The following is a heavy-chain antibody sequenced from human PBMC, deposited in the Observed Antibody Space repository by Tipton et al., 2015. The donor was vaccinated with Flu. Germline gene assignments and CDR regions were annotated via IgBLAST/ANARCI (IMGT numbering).Heavy chain of an antibody. Sequence: GLVKPSETLSLTYTVSGASISSSGYSWGWLRQPPGKGLEWIGSIYYNGDIYYNPSLKSRVTISVETSKNQFSLRLSSVTAADTAVYYYARLSYYDVDLKNFYFEDWGQGTLVTVSS. CDR3: ARLSYYDVDLKNFYFED. CDR2: IYYNGDI. D-gene: IGHD3-10*02. J-gene: IGHJ4*02. CDR1: GASISSSGYS. V-gene: IGHV4-39*01.